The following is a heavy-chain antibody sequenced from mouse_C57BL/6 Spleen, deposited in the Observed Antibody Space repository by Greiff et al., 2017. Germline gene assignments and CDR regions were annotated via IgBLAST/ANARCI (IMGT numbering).Heavy chain of an antibody. J-gene: IGHJ4*01. CDR2: INPSSGYT. D-gene: IGHD1-1*01. V-gene: IGHV1-4*01. CDR3: DITTVVATSNDAMDY. Sequence: VQLQQSGAELARPGASVKMSCKASGYTFTSYTMHWVKQRPGQGLEWIGYINPSSGYTKYNQKFKDKATLTADKSSSTAYMQLSSLTSEDSAVYYCDITTVVATSNDAMDYWGQGTSVTVSS. CDR1: GYTFTSYT.